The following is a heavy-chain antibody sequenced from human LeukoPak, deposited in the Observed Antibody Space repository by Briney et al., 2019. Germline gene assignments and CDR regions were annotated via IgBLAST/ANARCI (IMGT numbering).Heavy chain of an antibody. Sequence: GGSLRLSCAASGFTFSSYWMSWVRQAPGKGLEWVANIKQDGSEKYYVDSVKGRFTISRDNAKNSLYLQMNSLRAEDTAVYYCARDLYRTTVVTLYYYYYGMDVWGQGTTVTVSS. CDR2: IKQDGSEK. D-gene: IGHD4-23*01. CDR3: ARDLYRTTVVTLYYYYYGMDV. V-gene: IGHV3-7*01. J-gene: IGHJ6*02. CDR1: GFTFSSYW.